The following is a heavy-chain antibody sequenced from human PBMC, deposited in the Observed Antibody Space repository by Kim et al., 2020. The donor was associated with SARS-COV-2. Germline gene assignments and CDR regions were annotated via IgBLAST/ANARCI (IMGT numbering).Heavy chain of an antibody. D-gene: IGHD2-15*01. CDR1: GGSISSYY. Sequence: SETLSLTCTVSGGSISSYYWSWIRQPPGKGLEWIGYIYYSGSTNYNPSLKSRVTISVDTSKNQFSLKLSSVTAADTAVYYCARDRGGPDAFDIWGQGTMVTVSS. J-gene: IGHJ3*02. CDR2: IYYSGST. CDR3: ARDRGGPDAFDI. V-gene: IGHV4-59*13.